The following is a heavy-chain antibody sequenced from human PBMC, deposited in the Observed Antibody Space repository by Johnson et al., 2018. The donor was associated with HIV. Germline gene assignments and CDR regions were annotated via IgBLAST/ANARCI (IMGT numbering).Heavy chain of an antibody. V-gene: IGHV3-33*01. CDR2: IWYDGSNK. D-gene: IGHD3-22*01. CDR1: GFTFSSYG. CDR3: ARGGRGVRITMIVVVPNDAFDI. J-gene: IGHJ3*02. Sequence: VQLVESGGGVVQPGRSLRLSCAASGFTFSSYGMHWVRQAPGKGLEWVAVIWYDGSNKYYADSVKGRFTISRDNSENTLYLQMNSLRAEDTAVYYCARGGRGVRITMIVVVPNDAFDIWGQGTMVTVSS.